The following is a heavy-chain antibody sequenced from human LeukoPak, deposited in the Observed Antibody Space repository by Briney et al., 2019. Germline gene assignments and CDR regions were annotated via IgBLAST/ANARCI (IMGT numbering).Heavy chain of an antibody. CDR1: GYIFTDYY. Sequence: GASVKVSCKASGYIFTDYYMHWVRQAPGQGLEWMGWINSKTGGLNYAQKFQGRVPMTRDTSISTGYMELSRLKSDDTAVYYCAGGRGGYNVIDYWGQGTLVTVSS. V-gene: IGHV1-2*02. CDR2: INSKTGGL. D-gene: IGHD5-24*01. CDR3: AGGRGGYNVIDY. J-gene: IGHJ4*02.